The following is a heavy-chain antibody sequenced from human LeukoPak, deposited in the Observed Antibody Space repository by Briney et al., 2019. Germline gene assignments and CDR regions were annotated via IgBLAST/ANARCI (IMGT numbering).Heavy chain of an antibody. D-gene: IGHD5-12*01. Sequence: GGSLRLSCAASGFTFSYYEMNWVRQAPGRGLEWISYISSSGATVFYADSVKGRFTVSRDNAKNALYLQMNRLRAEDTAVYYCARDHGYAFDYWGQGTLVTVSS. CDR2: ISSSGATV. CDR3: ARDHGYAFDY. V-gene: IGHV3-48*03. CDR1: GFTFSYYE. J-gene: IGHJ4*02.